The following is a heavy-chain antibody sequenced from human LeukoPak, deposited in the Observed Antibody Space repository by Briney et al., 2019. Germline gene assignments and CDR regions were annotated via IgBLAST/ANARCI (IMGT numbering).Heavy chain of an antibody. CDR3: AKGGNDFTYYFDY. Sequence: RGSLRLSWAASGFTFSSHGIHWVRQAAGNGLEWEAVILYDGSNKYYADSVKGRFTISRDKSKNTLYLQMNGLRAEDTAVYYCAKGGNDFTYYFDYWGQGTLVTVSS. J-gene: IGHJ4*02. V-gene: IGHV3-30*18. D-gene: IGHD1-26*01. CDR1: GFTFSSHG. CDR2: ILYDGSNK.